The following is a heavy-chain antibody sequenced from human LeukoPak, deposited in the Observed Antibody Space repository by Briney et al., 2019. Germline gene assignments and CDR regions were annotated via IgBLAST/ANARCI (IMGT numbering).Heavy chain of an antibody. J-gene: IGHJ6*03. V-gene: IGHV1-58*02. CDR3: AADRYCSGGSCPDQYYYNYMDV. Sequence: SVKVSCKASGFTFTSSAMQWVRQARGQRLEWIGWIVVGSGNTNYAQKFQERVTITRDMSTSTAYMELSSLRSEDTAVYYCAADRYCSGGSCPDQYYYNYMDVWGKGTTVTISS. CDR1: GFTFTSSA. CDR2: IVVGSGNT. D-gene: IGHD2-15*01.